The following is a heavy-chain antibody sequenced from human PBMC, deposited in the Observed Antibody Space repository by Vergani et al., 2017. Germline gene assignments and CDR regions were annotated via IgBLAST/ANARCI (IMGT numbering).Heavy chain of an antibody. J-gene: IGHJ4*02. V-gene: IGHV3-23*01. CDR1: GFTFSSPA. CDR3: GRGSDNYN. Sequence: EVQLLQSEGAVVQPGGSLRLSCLASGFTFSSPAMSWVLQGHGQGLEWVSSIKNNGEITHYADSVKGRFTISRDNSKNTLYLKMNSLRVEDTAVYYCGRGSDNYNWGQGTLVTVSS. CDR2: IKNNGEIT. D-gene: IGHD5-24*01.